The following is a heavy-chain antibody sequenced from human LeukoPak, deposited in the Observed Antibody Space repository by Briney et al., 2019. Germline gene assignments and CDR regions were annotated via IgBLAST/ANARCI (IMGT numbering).Heavy chain of an antibody. CDR3: ARDVPLGFGSPRNYMDV. CDR1: GYTFTGYY. CDR2: INPNSGGT. J-gene: IGHJ6*03. V-gene: IGHV1-2*02. D-gene: IGHD3-10*01. Sequence: ASVKVSCKASGYTFTGYYIHWVRQAPGQGLEWMGWINPNSGGTNYAQKFQGRVTMTRDTSISTAYMELSRLRSDDTAVYYCARDVPLGFGSPRNYMDVWGKGTTVTVSS.